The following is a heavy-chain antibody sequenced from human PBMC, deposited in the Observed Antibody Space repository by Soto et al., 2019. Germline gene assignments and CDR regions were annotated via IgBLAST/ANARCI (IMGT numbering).Heavy chain of an antibody. CDR2: IIPIFGTA. CDR1: GGTFSIYA. V-gene: IGHV1-69*13. CDR3: ARGPHCSGGSCYSEYWFDP. D-gene: IGHD2-15*01. J-gene: IGHJ5*02. Sequence: SVKVSCKASGGTFSIYAISWVLQAPLQWLEWMGGIIPIFGTANYAQKFQGRVTITADESTSTAYMELSSLRSEDTAVYYCARGPHCSGGSCYSEYWFDPWGQGTLVTVSS.